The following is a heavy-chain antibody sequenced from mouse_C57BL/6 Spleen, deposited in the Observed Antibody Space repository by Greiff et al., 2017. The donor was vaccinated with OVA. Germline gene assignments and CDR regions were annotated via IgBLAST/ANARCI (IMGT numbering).Heavy chain of an antibody. J-gene: IGHJ2*01. V-gene: IGHV1-61*01. CDR2: IYPSDSET. D-gene: IGHD1-1*01. Sequence: VKLQQPGAELVRPGSSVKLSCKASGYTFTSYWMDWVKQRPGQGLEWIGNIYPSDSETHYNQKFKDKATLTVDKSSSTAYMQLSSLTSEDSAVYYCAREGTTVVGADYWGQGTTLTVSS. CDR3: AREGTTVVGADY. CDR1: GYTFTSYW.